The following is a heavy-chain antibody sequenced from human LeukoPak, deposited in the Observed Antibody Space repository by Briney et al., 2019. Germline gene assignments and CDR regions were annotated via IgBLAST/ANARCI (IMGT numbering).Heavy chain of an antibody. V-gene: IGHV4-31*03. CDR3: ARERGGVIDY. CDR1: GGSISSGGYY. Sequence: SETLSLTCTVSGGSISSGGYYWNWVRQHPGKGLEWIGYIYYSGSTYYNPSLKSRVTISVDTSKNQFSLRLSSVTAADKAVYYCARERGGVIDYWGQGTLVTVSS. CDR2: IYYSGST. J-gene: IGHJ4*02. D-gene: IGHD3-16*01.